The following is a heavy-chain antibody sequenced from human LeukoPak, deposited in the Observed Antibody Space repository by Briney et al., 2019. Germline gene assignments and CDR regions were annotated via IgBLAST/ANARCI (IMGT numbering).Heavy chain of an antibody. J-gene: IGHJ4*02. CDR3: ASISGSLDY. CDR2: IIPIFGIA. CDR1: GGTFSSYA. D-gene: IGHD1-26*01. Sequence: KVSCKASGGTFSSYAISWVQQAPGQGLEWMGRIIPIFGIANYAQKFQGRVTITADKSTNTAYMELSSLRSEDTAVYYCASISGSLDYWGQGTLVTVSS. V-gene: IGHV1-69*04.